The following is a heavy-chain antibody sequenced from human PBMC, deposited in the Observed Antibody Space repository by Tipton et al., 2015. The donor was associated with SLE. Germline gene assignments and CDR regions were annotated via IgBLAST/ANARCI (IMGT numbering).Heavy chain of an antibody. CDR1: GGSISSYY. CDR3: ARSVGYVAAARSPGWFDA. D-gene: IGHD6-6*01. J-gene: IGHJ5*02. Sequence: TLSLTCTVSGGSISSYYWSGIRQPAGKGLEWIGRIYSSGTTNYYPSPKSRVTISVDRSTNQFSLRLGSVTAADTAIYYFARSVGYVAAARSPGWFDAWGQGTLVTVSS. V-gene: IGHV4-4*07. CDR2: IYSSGTT.